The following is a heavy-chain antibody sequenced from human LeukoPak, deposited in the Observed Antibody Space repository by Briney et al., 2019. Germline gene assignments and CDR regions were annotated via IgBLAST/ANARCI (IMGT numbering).Heavy chain of an antibody. D-gene: IGHD3-16*01. CDR3: ARVRWLGGVGYYYYYMDV. CDR1: GFIFSNYA. Sequence: GGSLRLSCAASGFIFSNYAMSWVRQAPGKGLEWVSDISATGGSIFYADSAKGRFTISRDNAKNSLYLQMNSLRAEDTAVYYCARVRWLGGVGYYYYYMDVWGKGTTVTVSS. J-gene: IGHJ6*03. CDR2: ISATGGSI. V-gene: IGHV3-23*01.